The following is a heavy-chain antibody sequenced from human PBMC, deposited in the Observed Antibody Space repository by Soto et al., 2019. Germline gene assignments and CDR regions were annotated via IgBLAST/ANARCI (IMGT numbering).Heavy chain of an antibody. Sequence: SETLSLTCTVSGGSISSGDYYWSWIRQPPGKGLEWIGYIYYSGSTYYNPSLKSRVTISVDTSKNQFSLKLSSVTAADTAVYYCAARYCGGDCDYYYYGMDVWGQGTTVTVSS. CDR3: AARYCGGDCDYYYYGMDV. CDR2: IYYSGST. D-gene: IGHD2-21*02. J-gene: IGHJ6*02. V-gene: IGHV4-30-4*01. CDR1: GGSISSGDYY.